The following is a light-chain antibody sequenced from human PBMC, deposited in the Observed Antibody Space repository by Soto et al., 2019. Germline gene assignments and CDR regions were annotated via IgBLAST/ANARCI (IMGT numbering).Light chain of an antibody. CDR2: GAS. CDR3: QQYHYWWT. V-gene: IGKV3-15*01. CDR1: QIVNSRD. J-gene: IGKJ1*01. Sequence: IVLTESPATLSLSQGEKATLSCRASQIVNSRDLGWYQQRPGQVPRLLIYGASNRATGVSARFSGSGSGTEFTLTISSLQSEDFAVYYCQQYHYWWTFGQGTTVDI.